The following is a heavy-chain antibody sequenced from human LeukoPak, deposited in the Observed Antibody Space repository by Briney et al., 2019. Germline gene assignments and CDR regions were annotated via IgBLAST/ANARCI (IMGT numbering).Heavy chain of an antibody. D-gene: IGHD3-22*01. CDR3: ARERDDGTGYYYLNWFDP. V-gene: IGHV3-11*01. Sequence: GGSLRLSCAASGFTFSDYYMSWIRQAPGKGLEWVSYISSSGGSISYADSVKGRYTISRDNAKNSLYLQMNGLRADDTAVYYCARERDDGTGYYYLNWFDPWGQGTLVTVSS. CDR2: ISSSGGSI. J-gene: IGHJ5*02. CDR1: GFTFSDYY.